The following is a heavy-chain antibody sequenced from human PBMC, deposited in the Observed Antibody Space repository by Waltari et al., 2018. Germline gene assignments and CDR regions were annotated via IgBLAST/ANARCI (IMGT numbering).Heavy chain of an antibody. D-gene: IGHD6-19*01. J-gene: IGHJ1*01. CDR1: GVTLSTFN. Sequence: DVQLVESGGGLVKSGGSLRLSCASSGVTLSTFNMNWVRPPPGKGLEWVSTISRSGNYIYYADSVKGRFTISRDNAKNSLFLHMNSLRGDDTAVYFCAGDGSSSAFHSWGQGTLVTVSS. CDR3: AGDGSSSAFHS. V-gene: IGHV3-21*02. CDR2: ISRSGNYI.